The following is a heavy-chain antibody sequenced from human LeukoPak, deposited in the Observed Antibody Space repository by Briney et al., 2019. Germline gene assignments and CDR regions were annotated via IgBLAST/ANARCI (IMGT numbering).Heavy chain of an antibody. CDR2: INHSGST. V-gene: IGHV4-34*01. Sequence: SEPLSLTCAVYGGSFSGYYWSWIRQPPGKGLEWIGEINHSGSTNYNPSLKSRVTISVDTPKNQFSLKLSSVTAADTAVYYCARVHYDFWSGPKGWFDPWGQGTLVTVSS. J-gene: IGHJ5*02. CDR1: GGSFSGYY. D-gene: IGHD3-3*01. CDR3: ARVHYDFWSGPKGWFDP.